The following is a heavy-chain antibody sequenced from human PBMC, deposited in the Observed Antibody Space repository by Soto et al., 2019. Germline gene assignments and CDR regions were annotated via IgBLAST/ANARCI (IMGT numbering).Heavy chain of an antibody. J-gene: IGHJ6*02. V-gene: IGHV1-46*01. Sequence: GASVKVSCKASGYTFTSYYMHWVRQAPGQGLEWMGIINPSGGSTSYAQKFQGRVTMTRDTPTSTVYMELSSLRSEDTAVYYCARGLSIAAAGSENYYYYYGMDVWGQGTTVTVSS. D-gene: IGHD6-13*01. CDR2: INPSGGST. CDR3: ARGLSIAAAGSENYYYYYGMDV. CDR1: GYTFTSYY.